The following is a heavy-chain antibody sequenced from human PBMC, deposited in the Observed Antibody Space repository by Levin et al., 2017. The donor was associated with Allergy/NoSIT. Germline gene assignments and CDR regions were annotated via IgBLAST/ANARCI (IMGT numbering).Heavy chain of an antibody. CDR2: IYPGDSDT. CDR3: ARIGYCGASSCHGGAFDI. Sequence: ASVKVSCKGSGYTFASYWIGWVRQTPGKGLEWMGLIYPGDSDTKYSPSFQGHVTISADKSITTASLQWKSLKASDTAMYYCARIGYCGASSCHGGAFDIWGQGTMVTVSS. CDR1: GYTFASYW. J-gene: IGHJ3*02. V-gene: IGHV5-51*01. D-gene: IGHD2-15*01.